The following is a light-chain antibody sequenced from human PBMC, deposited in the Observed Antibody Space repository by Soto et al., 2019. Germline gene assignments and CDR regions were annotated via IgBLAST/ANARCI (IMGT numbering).Light chain of an antibody. J-gene: IGKJ1*01. CDR3: QQYGSSGT. CDR2: GAS. CDR1: QSVSNTY. Sequence: EIGMTQSPATLSVSPGEGATLSCRASQSVSNTYLAWYQQKPGQAPRPLIYGASNRATGIPDRFSGSGSGTDFTLTISRLEPEDFAVYYCQQYGSSGTFGQGTKV. V-gene: IGKV3-20*01.